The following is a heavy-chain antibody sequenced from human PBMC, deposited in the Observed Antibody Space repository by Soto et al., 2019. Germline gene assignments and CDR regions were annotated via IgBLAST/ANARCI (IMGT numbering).Heavy chain of an antibody. CDR1: GGIFTNNA. CDR2: VIPLFDTA. Sequence: QVQVVQSGAEVKKPGSSVKVSCKVSGGIFTNNAISWVRQAPGQGLEWLGGVIPLFDTAYYAEIFVGRLRISADGSTTTAYMELSGLTSAYTSVYFCATGGHNDGYNFYHGMDVCGQGTTVTVS. CDR3: ATGGHNDGYNFYHGMDV. D-gene: IGHD5-18*01. V-gene: IGHV1-69*01. J-gene: IGHJ6*02.